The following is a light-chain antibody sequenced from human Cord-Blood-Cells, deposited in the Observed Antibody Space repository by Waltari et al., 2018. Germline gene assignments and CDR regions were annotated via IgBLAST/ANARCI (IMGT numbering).Light chain of an antibody. Sequence: DIQMTQSPSSLSASVAGRVTITCRASQSISSYLNWYQQKPGKAPKLLIYAASSLQSGVPSRFSGSGSGTDFTLTISSLQSEDFATYYCQQSYSTPYSFGQGTKLEIK. CDR1: QSISSY. V-gene: IGKV1-39*01. CDR3: QQSYSTPYS. CDR2: AAS. J-gene: IGKJ2*03.